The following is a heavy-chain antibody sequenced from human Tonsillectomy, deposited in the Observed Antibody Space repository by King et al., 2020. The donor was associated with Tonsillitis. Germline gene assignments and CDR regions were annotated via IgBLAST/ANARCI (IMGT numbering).Heavy chain of an antibody. Sequence: VQLVQSGAEVKKPGASVKVSCKASGYIFSSYGISWVRQAPGQGLEWMGWISIYNGKTDYSQKLQGRVTMTTDTSTSTAYLEVRSLRSDDTALYFCARERHHDGRAPLEQKRIHYFYGLDVWGQGTAVTVS. CDR2: ISIYNGKT. V-gene: IGHV1-18*04. D-gene: IGHD3-3*01. CDR3: ARERHHDGRAPLEQKRIHYFYGLDV. CDR1: GYIFSSYG. J-gene: IGHJ6*02.